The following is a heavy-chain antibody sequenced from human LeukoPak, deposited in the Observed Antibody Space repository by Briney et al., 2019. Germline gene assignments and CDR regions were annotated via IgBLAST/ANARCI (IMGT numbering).Heavy chain of an antibody. CDR3: AKDLPYGDYVY. CDR2: ISGSGGST. D-gene: IGHD4-17*01. CDR1: GCTFSSYA. V-gene: IGHV3-23*01. J-gene: IGHJ4*02. Sequence: GGSLRLSCAAAGCTFSSYAMSWVRQARGKGVGWVSAISGSGGSTYYADSVKGRPTISRDNSKNTLYLQMNSLRAEDTAVYYCAKDLPYGDYVYWGQGTLVTVSS.